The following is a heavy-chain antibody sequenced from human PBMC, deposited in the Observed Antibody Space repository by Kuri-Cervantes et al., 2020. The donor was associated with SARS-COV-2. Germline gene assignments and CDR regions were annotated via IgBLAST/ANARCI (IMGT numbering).Heavy chain of an antibody. J-gene: IGHJ3*02. Sequence: GGSLRLSCAASGFTVSSNYMSWVRQAPGKGLEWVSVIYSGGSTYYADSVKGRFTISRDNSKNTLYLQMNSLRAEDTAVYYCAKAHQGHYADAFDIWGQGTMVTVSS. CDR1: GFTVSSNY. D-gene: IGHD2-2*01. CDR3: AKAHQGHYADAFDI. CDR2: IYSGGST. V-gene: IGHV3-53*01.